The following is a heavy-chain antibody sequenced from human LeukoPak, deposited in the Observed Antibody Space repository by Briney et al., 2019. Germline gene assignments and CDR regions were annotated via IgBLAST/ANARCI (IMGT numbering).Heavy chain of an antibody. J-gene: IGHJ4*02. CDR1: GGSISSSSYY. D-gene: IGHD1-26*01. Sequence: PSETLSLTCTVSGGSISSSSYYWGWIRQPPGKGLEWIGSIYYSGSTYYNPSLKSRVTISVDTSKNQFSLKLSSVTAAGTAVYYCARRGLGWELLRGDDYWGQGTLVTVSS. CDR3: ARRGLGWELLRGDDY. CDR2: IYYSGST. V-gene: IGHV4-39*01.